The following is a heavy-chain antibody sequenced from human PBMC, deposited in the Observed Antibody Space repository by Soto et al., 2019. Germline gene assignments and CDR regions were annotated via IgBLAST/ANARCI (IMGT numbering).Heavy chain of an antibody. CDR3: ARELGGYDYLYYYYYMDV. J-gene: IGHJ6*03. V-gene: IGHV1-69*04. D-gene: IGHD5-12*01. CDR1: GDIFDSLT. Sequence: QVQLVHSGAEMKKPGSSVKVSCQASGDIFDSLTINWVRQAPGQGLEWMGRIIPVLGMANYAQKFQGRVTIIADKSTSTVYMELSSLTSEDTAVYYCARELGGYDYLYYYYYMDVWVEGTTVTVSS. CDR2: IIPVLGMA.